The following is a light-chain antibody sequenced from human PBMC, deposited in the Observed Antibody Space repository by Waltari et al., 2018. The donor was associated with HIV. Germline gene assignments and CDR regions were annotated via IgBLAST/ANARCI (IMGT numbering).Light chain of an antibody. CDR1: SSNLGVSS. Sequence: QSVLPQPPSASVTPGLRVTIPCSRSSSNLGVSSVNWYQQSPGTAPKLPISTINAQPSGIPKRCSASKSGSSTSLPISRLQSEDEADYYCEAWDASLNGVVFGGGTKLTVL. J-gene: IGLJ2*01. CDR3: EAWDASLNGVV. V-gene: IGLV1-44*01. CDR2: TIN.